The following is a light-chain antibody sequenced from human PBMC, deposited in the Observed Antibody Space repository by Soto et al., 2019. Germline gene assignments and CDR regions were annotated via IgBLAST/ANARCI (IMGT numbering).Light chain of an antibody. CDR3: QEYDGAPIT. J-gene: IGKJ5*01. CDR2: DAS. Sequence: EIVLTQSPDTLSLSRGERATLSCRARRSIRSERLAWYQQKPGQAPRLVIFDASNRASGMPERFSGSGSGTDFTLTIARLEPEDFAVYYCQEYDGAPITSGLGTRLEIK. CDR1: RSIRSER. V-gene: IGKV3-20*01.